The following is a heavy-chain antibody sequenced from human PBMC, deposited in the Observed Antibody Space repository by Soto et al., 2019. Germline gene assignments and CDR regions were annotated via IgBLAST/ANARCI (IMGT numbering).Heavy chain of an antibody. CDR3: AAHSGWYGAFDI. CDR2: MNPNSGNT. D-gene: IGHD6-19*01. CDR1: VYTFTSYD. V-gene: IGHV1-8*01. Sequence: XSVKVSCKASVYTFTSYDISWVRQATGQGLEWMGWMNPNSGNTGYAQKFQGRVTMTRNTSISTAYMELSSLRSEDTAVYYCAAHSGWYGAFDIWGQGTMVTVSS. J-gene: IGHJ3*02.